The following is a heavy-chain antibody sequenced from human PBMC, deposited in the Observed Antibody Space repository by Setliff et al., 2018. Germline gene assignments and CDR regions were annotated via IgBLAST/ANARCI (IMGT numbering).Heavy chain of an antibody. CDR2: IYYSGST. CDR3: ARTTYGDSDYFDY. Sequence: SETLSLTCTVSGGSISSYYWSWIRQPPGKGLEWIGYIYYSGSTNYNPSLKSRVTISVDTSKNQFSLSLTSVTAEDTAVYYCARTTYGDSDYFDYWGQGTLVTVSS. J-gene: IGHJ4*02. D-gene: IGHD4-17*01. CDR1: GGSISSYY. V-gene: IGHV4-59*08.